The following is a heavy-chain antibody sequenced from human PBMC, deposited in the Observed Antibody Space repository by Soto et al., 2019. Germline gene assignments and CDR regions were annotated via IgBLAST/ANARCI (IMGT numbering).Heavy chain of an antibody. CDR1: GFTFSDYN. CDR2: ISTTGSTI. V-gene: IGHV3-11*01. Sequence: QVQLVESGGSLVKPGWSLRLYCAASGFTFSDYNMNWLRQAPGKGLEWVSYISTTGSTIYYADSVKGRFTISRDNTKNSLYLQVDSLRAEDTAVYYCARRSQLDYWGQGTLVTVSS. J-gene: IGHJ4*02. CDR3: ARRSQLDY.